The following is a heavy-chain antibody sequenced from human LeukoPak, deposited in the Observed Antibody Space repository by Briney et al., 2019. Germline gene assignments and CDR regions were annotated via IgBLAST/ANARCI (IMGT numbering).Heavy chain of an antibody. Sequence: GGSLRLSCAASGFTFSSCAMSWVRQAPGKGLQWVSAISGSGSSTYYADSVKGRFTISRDNSKNTLYLQMNSLRAEDTAVYYCATISYYFDYWGQGTLLTVSS. V-gene: IGHV3-23*01. J-gene: IGHJ4*02. CDR1: GFTFSSCA. D-gene: IGHD1-14*01. CDR3: ATISYYFDY. CDR2: ISGSGSST.